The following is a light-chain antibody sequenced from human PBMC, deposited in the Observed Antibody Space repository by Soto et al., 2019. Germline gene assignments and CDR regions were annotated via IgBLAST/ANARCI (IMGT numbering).Light chain of an antibody. CDR1: ESISSW. V-gene: IGKV1-5*03. CDR3: QQYNSYSRT. J-gene: IGKJ1*01. Sequence: DIQMTQSPSTLSASVGDRASITCWASESISSWLAWYQKKPGKAPKLLIYKASTLESGVPSRFSGSGSGTDFTLIISSLQPDDYATYYCQQYNSYSRTFGQGTRWIS. CDR2: KAS.